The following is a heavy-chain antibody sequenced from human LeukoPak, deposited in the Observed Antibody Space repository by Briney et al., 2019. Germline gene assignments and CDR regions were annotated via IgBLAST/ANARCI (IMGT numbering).Heavy chain of an antibody. CDR1: GYTFTGYY. CDR2: INPSSGGT. D-gene: IGHD6-6*01. Sequence: ASVKVSCKASGYTFTGYYMHWVRQAPGQGLEWMGRINPSSGGTNYAQKFQGRVTMTRDTSISTAYMELSRLRSDDTAVYYCARDLYIAARRHSGWFDPWGQGTLVTVSS. CDR3: ARDLYIAARRHSGWFDP. V-gene: IGHV1-2*06. J-gene: IGHJ5*02.